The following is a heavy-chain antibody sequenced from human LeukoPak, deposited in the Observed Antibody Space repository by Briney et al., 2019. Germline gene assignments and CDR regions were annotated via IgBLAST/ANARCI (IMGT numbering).Heavy chain of an antibody. D-gene: IGHD3-10*01. CDR3: AKGWSGESFGAQFDY. V-gene: IGHV3-74*03. J-gene: IGHJ4*02. Sequence: GGSLRLSCAASGFTFSSYWVHWVRQAPGKGLVWVSRINSDGSATKYADSVKGRFTISRDNSKNTLYLQMNSLRAEDTALYYCAKGWSGESFGAQFDYWGQGTLVTVSS. CDR2: INSDGSAT. CDR1: GFTFSSYW.